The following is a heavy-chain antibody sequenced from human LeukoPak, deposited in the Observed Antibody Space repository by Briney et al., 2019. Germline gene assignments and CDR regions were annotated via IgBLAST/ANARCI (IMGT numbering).Heavy chain of an antibody. CDR1: GFTFSKYW. D-gene: IGHD6-19*01. CDR2: INTDGTVT. Sequence: QSGGSLRLSCAASGFTFSKYWMLWLRQAPGKGLESVSRINTDGTVTTYADSVKGRFTVSRDNADNTMFLQMNSVRDEDTAVYYCATKQWLAPPPDSWGQGTPVTVSS. J-gene: IGHJ4*02. V-gene: IGHV3-74*01. CDR3: ATKQWLAPPPDS.